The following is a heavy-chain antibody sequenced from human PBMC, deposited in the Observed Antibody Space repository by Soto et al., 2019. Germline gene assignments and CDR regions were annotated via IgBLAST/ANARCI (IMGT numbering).Heavy chain of an antibody. CDR3: TTGLGWVWFGMDV. J-gene: IGHJ6*02. Sequence: EVQLVESGGGLVKPGGSLRLSCAASGFTFSNAWMNWVRQAPGKGLEWVGRIKSKTDGGTTDYVATVKGRFTISRDDSNNTLQQQMNSLKTEDTAVYYCTTGLGWVWFGMDVWGQGTTVTVSS. CDR1: GFTFSNAW. D-gene: IGHD3-9*01. V-gene: IGHV3-15*07. CDR2: IKSKTDGGTT.